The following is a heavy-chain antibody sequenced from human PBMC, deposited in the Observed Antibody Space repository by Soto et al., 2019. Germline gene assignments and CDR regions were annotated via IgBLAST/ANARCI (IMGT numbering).Heavy chain of an antibody. CDR1: GGSISSYY. Sequence: QVQLQESGPGLVKPSETLSLTCTVSGGSISSYYWSWIRQPAGKGLEWIGRIYTSGSTNYNPSLKRRVTMSVDTSKNQFSLKLSSVTAADTAVYYCARYSSSSWHYYYGMDVWGQGTTVTVSS. CDR3: ARYSSSSWHYYYGMDV. V-gene: IGHV4-4*07. J-gene: IGHJ6*02. D-gene: IGHD6-6*01. CDR2: IYTSGST.